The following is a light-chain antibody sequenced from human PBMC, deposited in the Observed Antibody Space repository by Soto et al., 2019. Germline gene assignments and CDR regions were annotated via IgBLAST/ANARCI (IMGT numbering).Light chain of an antibody. CDR1: QSVSSK. CDR2: GAS. CDR3: QQYNNWPWT. V-gene: IGKV3-15*01. J-gene: IGKJ1*01. Sequence: EIVMTQSPATLSVSPGERATLSCRASQSVSSKSAWYQRKPGQAPRLLIYGASTRATGIPARFSGSGSGAEFTLTISSLQSEDFAIYYCQQYNNWPWTVGQGTKVDIK.